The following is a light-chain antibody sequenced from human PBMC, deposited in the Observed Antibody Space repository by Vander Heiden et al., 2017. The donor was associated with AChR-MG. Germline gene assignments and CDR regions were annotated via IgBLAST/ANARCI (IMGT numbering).Light chain of an antibody. CDR2: GAS. V-gene: IGKV3-20*01. CDR3: QQYGSSPRT. CDR1: QSVSSSY. Sequence: EIVLTQSPGTLSLSPGERATLSCRASQSVSSSYLAWYQQKPGQAPRLLIYGASSRATGIPDRFSGSGSGTAFPLTISRLAPEDFAVYYCQQYGSSPRTFGPGTKVEIK. J-gene: IGKJ1*01.